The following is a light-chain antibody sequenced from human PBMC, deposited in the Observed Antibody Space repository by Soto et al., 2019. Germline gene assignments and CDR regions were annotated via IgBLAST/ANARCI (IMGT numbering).Light chain of an antibody. CDR3: VLYLGGEWV. Sequence: QTVVTQEPSFSVSPGGTVTLTCGLTSGSVSTNYYPSWYQQAPGQAPRTLIYTTNTRSSGVPDRFSGSILGNKAALTFTGAQADDESDYYGVLYLGGEWVVGGGTTVTVL. CDR2: TTN. V-gene: IGLV8-61*01. J-gene: IGLJ2*01. CDR1: SGSVSTNYY.